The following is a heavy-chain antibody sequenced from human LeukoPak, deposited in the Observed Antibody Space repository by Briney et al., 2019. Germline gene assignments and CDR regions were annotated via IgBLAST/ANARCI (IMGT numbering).Heavy chain of an antibody. Sequence: PSETLSLTCTVSGGSISSSGYYWGWIRQSPGKGLEWIGSISYSGSTYYNPSLKSRVTISVDTSKNQFSLKLTSVTAADTAIYYCASATHAVPREAFDIWGQGTMVTVSS. CDR1: GGSISSSGYY. D-gene: IGHD2-2*01. J-gene: IGHJ3*02. CDR2: ISYSGST. V-gene: IGHV4-39*07. CDR3: ASATHAVPREAFDI.